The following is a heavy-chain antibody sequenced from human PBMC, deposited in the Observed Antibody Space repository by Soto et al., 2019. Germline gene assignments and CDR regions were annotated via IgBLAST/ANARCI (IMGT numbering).Heavy chain of an antibody. J-gene: IGHJ5*02. CDR2: ISAYNGNT. CDR1: GYTFTSYG. CDR3: ARDGGGRFLEWPYFDP. V-gene: IGHV1-18*01. Sequence: ASVKVSCKASGYTFTSYGISWVRQAPGQGLEWMGWISAYNGNTNYAQKLQGRVTMTTDTSTSTDYMELRSLRSDDTAVFYCARDGGGRFLEWPYFDPWGQGTLVTVSS. D-gene: IGHD3-3*01.